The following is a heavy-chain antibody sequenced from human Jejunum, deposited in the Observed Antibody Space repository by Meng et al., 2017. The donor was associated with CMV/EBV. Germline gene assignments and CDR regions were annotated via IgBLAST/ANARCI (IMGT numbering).Heavy chain of an antibody. CDR3: ARDRASGSEFDC. Sequence: TCTVSGGSISSYYWSWIRQPPGKGLEWIGYISYSGSTNYNPSLKSRVTISVDTSKNQFSLKLASVTAADTGVYYCARDRASGSEFDCWGQGTLVTVSS. D-gene: IGHD1-26*01. CDR1: GGSISSYY. J-gene: IGHJ4*02. V-gene: IGHV4-59*01. CDR2: ISYSGST.